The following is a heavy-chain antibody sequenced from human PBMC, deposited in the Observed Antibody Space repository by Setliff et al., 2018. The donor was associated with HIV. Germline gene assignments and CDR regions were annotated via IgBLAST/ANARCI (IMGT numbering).Heavy chain of an antibody. CDR1: GASISSYY. CDR3: ARRGSTTTSWREFDY. Sequence: SETLSLTCTVSGASISSYYWSWLRQPPGKGLEWLGYIYYSGGTNYNPSLKSRVTISLDTSKNQFSLKLSSVTAADTAVYYCARRGSTTTSWREFDYWGQGTLVTVSS. D-gene: IGHD1-1*01. CDR2: IYYSGGT. J-gene: IGHJ4*02. V-gene: IGHV4-59*08.